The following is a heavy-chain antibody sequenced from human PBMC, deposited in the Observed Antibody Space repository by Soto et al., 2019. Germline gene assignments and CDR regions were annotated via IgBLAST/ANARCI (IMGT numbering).Heavy chain of an antibody. J-gene: IGHJ5*02. CDR2: ISSSGSTI. CDR1: EFTFRSYW. Sequence: EVQLVDSGGGLVQPGGSLRLSCAASEFTFRSYWMHCVRQSPGKGLEWVSYISSSGSTIYYADSVKGRFTISRDNAKNSLYLQMNSLRAEDTAVYYCARVGSGCFGWLDPWGQGTLVTVSS. D-gene: IGHD6-19*01. CDR3: ARVGSGCFGWLDP. V-gene: IGHV3-48*03.